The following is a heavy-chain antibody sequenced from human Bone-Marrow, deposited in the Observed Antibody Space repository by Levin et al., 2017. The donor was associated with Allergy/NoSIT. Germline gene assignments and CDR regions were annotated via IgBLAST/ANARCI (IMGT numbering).Heavy chain of an antibody. J-gene: IGHJ6*02. CDR3: ARRNSSSGGMDV. CDR2: IYSGGST. CDR1: GFTVSSNY. V-gene: IGHV3-53*01. Sequence: GGSLRLSCAASGFTVSSNYMSWVRQAPGKGLAWVSVIYSGGSTYYADSVKGRFTISRDNSKTTLYLQMNSLRAADTAVYYCARRNSSSGGMDVWGQGTTVTVSS. D-gene: IGHD6-6*01.